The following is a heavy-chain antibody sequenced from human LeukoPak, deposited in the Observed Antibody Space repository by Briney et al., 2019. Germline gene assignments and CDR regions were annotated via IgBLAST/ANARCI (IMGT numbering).Heavy chain of an antibody. V-gene: IGHV5-51*01. D-gene: IGHD6-13*01. CDR3: ARSKYSTSWQYYFDY. J-gene: IGHJ4*02. Sequence: GESLKISCKTSGYTFTRNWIGWVRQMPGKGLEWMGIIYPGDSDTRYSPSFKGQVTMSVDKSISTAYLQWSSLKASDTAMYYCARSKYSTSWQYYFDYWGQGTLVTVSS. CDR2: IYPGDSDT. CDR1: GYTFTRNW.